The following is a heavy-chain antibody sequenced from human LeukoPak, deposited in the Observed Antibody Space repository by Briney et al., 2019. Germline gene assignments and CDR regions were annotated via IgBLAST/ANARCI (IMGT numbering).Heavy chain of an antibody. Sequence: ASVKVSCKASGYTFTASGLCWVRQAPGQGLEWMGRINPYNDITDYAQTFKGRVTMTTDTSTSTAYMELRSLRSDDTAVYYCARLFGELLLPSDHFYYMDVWGKGTAVTVSS. CDR3: ARLFGELLLPSDHFYYMDV. CDR2: INPYNDIT. CDR1: GYTFTASG. J-gene: IGHJ6*03. D-gene: IGHD3-10*02. V-gene: IGHV1-18*01.